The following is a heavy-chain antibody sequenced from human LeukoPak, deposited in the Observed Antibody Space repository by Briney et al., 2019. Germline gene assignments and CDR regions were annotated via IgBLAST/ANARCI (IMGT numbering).Heavy chain of an antibody. D-gene: IGHD2-2*01. CDR2: IKQDGSEK. V-gene: IGHV3-7*01. CDR1: GFTFSSYW. Sequence: GGSLRLSCAASGFTFSSYWMSWVRQAPGKGLEWVANIKQDGSEKYYVDSVKGRFTISRDNAKNSLNLQMNSLRAEDTAVYYCARSLGYCSSTSCYPPTYWGQGTLVTVSS. J-gene: IGHJ4*02. CDR3: ARSLGYCSSTSCYPPTY.